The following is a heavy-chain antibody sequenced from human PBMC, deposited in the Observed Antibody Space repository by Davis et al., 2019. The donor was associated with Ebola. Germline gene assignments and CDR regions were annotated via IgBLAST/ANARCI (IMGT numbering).Heavy chain of an antibody. Sequence: GESLKISCAASGFTFSSYSMNWVRQAPGKGLEWVSSISSSSYIYYADSVKGRFTISRGNAKNSLYLQMNSLRAEDTAVYYCASSRTVTPDYYYGMDVWGQGTTVTVSS. CDR3: ASSRTVTPDYYYGMDV. J-gene: IGHJ6*02. V-gene: IGHV3-21*01. CDR2: ISSSSYI. D-gene: IGHD4-17*01. CDR1: GFTFSSYS.